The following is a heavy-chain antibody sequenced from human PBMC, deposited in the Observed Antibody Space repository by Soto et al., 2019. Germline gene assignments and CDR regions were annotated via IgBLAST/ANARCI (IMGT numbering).Heavy chain of an antibody. D-gene: IGHD1-26*01. Sequence: ASVKVSCKASGYTFTSYGISWVRQAPGQGLEWMGWISAYNGNTNYAQKLQGRVTMTTDTSTSTAYMELRSLRSDDTVVYYCARERGWELQGHLFDYWGQGTLVTVSS. CDR1: GYTFTSYG. CDR3: ARERGWELQGHLFDY. J-gene: IGHJ4*02. V-gene: IGHV1-18*01. CDR2: ISAYNGNT.